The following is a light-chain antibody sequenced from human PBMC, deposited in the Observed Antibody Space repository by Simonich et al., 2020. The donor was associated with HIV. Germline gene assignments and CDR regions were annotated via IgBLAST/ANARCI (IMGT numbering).Light chain of an antibody. CDR1: QSISSW. J-gene: IGKJ1*01. Sequence: DIQMTQSPSTLSASVGDRVTFTCRASQSISSWLAWYQQKPGKAPKLLIYNASSLESGVPSRFSGSGSGTEFTLTISSLQPDDFATYYCQQYNTYTFGQGTKVEIK. V-gene: IGKV1-5*03. CDR2: NAS. CDR3: QQYNTYT.